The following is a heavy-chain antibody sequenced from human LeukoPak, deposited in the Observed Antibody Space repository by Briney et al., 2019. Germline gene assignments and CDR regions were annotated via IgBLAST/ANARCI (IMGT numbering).Heavy chain of an antibody. CDR2: ISSSGSTI. J-gene: IGHJ3*02. CDR1: GFTFSSYE. CDR3: ARGRITMIVKGDAFDI. Sequence: GGSLRLSCAASGFTFSSYEMNWVRQAPGKGLEWVSYISSSGSTIYYADSVKGRFTISRDNAKNSLYLQMNSLRAEDTAVYYCARGRITMIVKGDAFDIWGQGTMVTVSA. D-gene: IGHD3-22*01. V-gene: IGHV3-48*03.